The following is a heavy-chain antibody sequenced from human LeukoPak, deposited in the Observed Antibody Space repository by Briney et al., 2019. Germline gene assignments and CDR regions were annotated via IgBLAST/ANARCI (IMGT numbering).Heavy chain of an antibody. J-gene: IGHJ4*02. CDR1: GGSISSSIYY. CDR2: IYYSGST. V-gene: IGHV4-39*07. D-gene: IGHD2-8*01. Sequence: SETLSLTCTVSGGSISSSIYYWGWIRQPPGKGLEWIGSIYYSGSTYYDPSLKSRVTISVDTSKNQFSLKLSSVTAADTAVYYCARDALYCTNGVCYTPHYFDYWGQGTLVTVSS. CDR3: ARDALYCTNGVCYTPHYFDY.